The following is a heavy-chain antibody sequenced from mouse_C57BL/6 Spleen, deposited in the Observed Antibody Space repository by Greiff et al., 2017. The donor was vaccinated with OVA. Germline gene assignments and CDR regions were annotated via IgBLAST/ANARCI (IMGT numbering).Heavy chain of an antibody. Sequence: QVQLQQSGAELVRPGASVKLSCKASGYTFTDYYINWVKQRPGQGLEWIARIYPGSGNTYYNEKFKSKATLTVDKSSSTAYMQLSSLTSEDSAVYYCAIITTDFDYWGQGTTLTVSS. V-gene: IGHV1-76*01. D-gene: IGHD1-1*01. CDR2: IYPGSGNT. J-gene: IGHJ2*01. CDR1: GYTFTDYY. CDR3: AIITTDFDY.